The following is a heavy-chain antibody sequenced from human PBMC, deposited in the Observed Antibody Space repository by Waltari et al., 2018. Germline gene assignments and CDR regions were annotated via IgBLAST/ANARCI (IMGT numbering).Heavy chain of an antibody. CDR2: IWYDGSNK. V-gene: IGHV3-33*08. J-gene: IGHJ3*02. Sequence: QVQLVESGGGVVQPGRSLRLSCAASGFTFSSYGMHWVRQAPGKGLEWVAVIWYDGSNKYYADSVKGRFTISRDNSKNTLYLQMNSLRAEDTAMYYCAAVLLWFGREGDAFYIWGQGTMVTVSS. CDR3: AAVLLWFGREGDAFYI. D-gene: IGHD3-10*01. CDR1: GFTFSSYG.